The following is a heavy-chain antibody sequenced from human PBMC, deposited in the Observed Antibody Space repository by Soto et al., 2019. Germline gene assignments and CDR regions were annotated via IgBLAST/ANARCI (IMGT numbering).Heavy chain of an antibody. D-gene: IGHD6-19*01. Sequence: EVQLVESGGGLVQPGRSLRLSCAASGFTFDDYAMHWVRQAPGKGLEWVSGISWNSGSIGYADSVKGRFTISSDNAKNSLYLQMNSLSAEDTALYYCAKDMWGSSGLTGFDYWGQGTLVTVSS. V-gene: IGHV3-9*01. CDR3: AKDMWGSSGLTGFDY. CDR2: ISWNSGSI. CDR1: GFTFDDYA. J-gene: IGHJ4*02.